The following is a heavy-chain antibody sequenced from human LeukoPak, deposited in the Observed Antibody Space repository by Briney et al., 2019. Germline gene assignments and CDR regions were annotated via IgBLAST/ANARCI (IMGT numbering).Heavy chain of an antibody. CDR3: AREVAY. Sequence: SETLSLTCTVSGYSISSGYFWGWIRQSPGKGLDWIGIIYHSGSTYYNPSLKSRVTISVDTSKNQFSLKLTSVTAADTAVYCAREVAYWGQGILVTVSS. CDR2: IYHSGST. CDR1: GYSISSGYF. J-gene: IGHJ4*02. V-gene: IGHV4-38-2*02.